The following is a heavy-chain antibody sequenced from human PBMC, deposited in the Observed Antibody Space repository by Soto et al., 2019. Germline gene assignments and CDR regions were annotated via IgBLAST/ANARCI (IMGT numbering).Heavy chain of an antibody. CDR1: GGSVSSGSYH. Sequence: LSLTCTVSGGSVSSGSYHWSWIRQPPGKGLEWIGYIYYSGSTNYNPSLKSRVTISVDTSKNQFSLKLSSVTAADTAVYYCAREQAPLYYAMDVWGQGTTVTVSS. CDR2: IYYSGST. CDR3: AREQAPLYYAMDV. V-gene: IGHV4-61*01. J-gene: IGHJ6*02.